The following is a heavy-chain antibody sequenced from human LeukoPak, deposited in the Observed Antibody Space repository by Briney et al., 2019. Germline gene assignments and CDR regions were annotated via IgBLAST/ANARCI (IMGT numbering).Heavy chain of an antibody. J-gene: IGHJ5*02. D-gene: IGHD1-26*01. CDR1: GGSISSSAYH. CDR3: ARGGSSGFYR. V-gene: IGHV4-39*07. CDR2: IHSSGST. Sequence: PSETLSLTCTVSGGSISSSAYHWGWIRQPPGKGLEWVGSIHSSGSTNYNPSLKSRVTISVDTSKNQFSLKLGSVTAADTAVFYCARGGSSGFYRWGQGTLVTVSS.